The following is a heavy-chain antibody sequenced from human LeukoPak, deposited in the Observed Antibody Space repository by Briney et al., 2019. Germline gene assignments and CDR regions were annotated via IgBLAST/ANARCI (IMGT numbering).Heavy chain of an antibody. CDR2: IYYSGST. J-gene: IGHJ4*02. D-gene: IGHD3-9*01. CDR3: ARLYVLRYFDWLSNPQIDY. V-gene: IGHV4-39*01. CDR1: GGSISSSSYY. Sequence: SETLSLTCTVSGGSISSSSYYWGCIRQPPGKGLEWIGSIYYSGSTYYNPSLKSRVTISVDTSKNQFSLKLSSVTAADTAVYYCARLYVLRYFDWLSNPQIDYWGQGTLVTVSS.